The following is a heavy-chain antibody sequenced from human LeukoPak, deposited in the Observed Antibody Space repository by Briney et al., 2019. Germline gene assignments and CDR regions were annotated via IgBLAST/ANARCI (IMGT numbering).Heavy chain of an antibody. V-gene: IGHV3-48*03. CDR2: ISSSGSTI. J-gene: IGHJ6*03. CDR1: GFTFSSYE. Sequence: GGSLRLSCAASGFTFSSYEMNWVRQAPGKGLEWVSYISSSGSTIYYADSVKGRFTISRDNAKNSLYLQMNSLRAEDTAVYYCARDFNDCSSTSCYKGWVDHMDVWGKGTTVTVSS. D-gene: IGHD2-2*02. CDR3: ARDFNDCSSTSCYKGWVDHMDV.